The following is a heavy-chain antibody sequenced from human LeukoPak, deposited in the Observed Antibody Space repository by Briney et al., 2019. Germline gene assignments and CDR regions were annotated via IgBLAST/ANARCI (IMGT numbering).Heavy chain of an antibody. Sequence: GGSLRLSCAASGFTFSSYAMSWVRQAPGKGLEWVSAISGSGGSTYYADSVKGRFTISRDNSKNTLYLQMNSLRAEDTAVYYCAGSYDILTYGMDVWGQGTTVTVSS. V-gene: IGHV3-23*01. D-gene: IGHD3-9*01. CDR1: GFTFSSYA. CDR2: ISGSGGST. J-gene: IGHJ6*02. CDR3: AGSYDILTYGMDV.